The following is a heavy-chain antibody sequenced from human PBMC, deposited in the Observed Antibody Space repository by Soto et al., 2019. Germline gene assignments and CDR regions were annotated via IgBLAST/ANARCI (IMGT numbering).Heavy chain of an antibody. Sequence: SGPTLVNPTQTLTLTCTFSGFSLSASGVGVGWIRQPPGKALEWLALIYWDADKRYSPSLKRRLTITKDTSKNQVVLTMTNMDPVDTATYYCAHRSVVVGALGHYFDYWGQGTLVTVSS. CDR3: AHRSVVVGALGHYFDY. D-gene: IGHD2-15*01. J-gene: IGHJ4*02. CDR1: GFSLSASGVG. CDR2: IYWDADK. V-gene: IGHV2-5*02.